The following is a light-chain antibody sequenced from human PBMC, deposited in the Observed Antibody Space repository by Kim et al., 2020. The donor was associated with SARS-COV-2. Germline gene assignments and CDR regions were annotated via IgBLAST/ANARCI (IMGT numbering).Light chain of an antibody. J-gene: IGKJ1*01. CDR3: QLKGA. CDR2: GAS. V-gene: IGKV3-20*01. Sequence: TLSLSPGERATLSCRASQSVSSSYLAWYQQKPGQAPRLLIYGASSRATGIPDRFSGSGSGTDFTLTISRLEPEDFAVYYCQLKGAFGQGTKVDIE. CDR1: QSVSSSY.